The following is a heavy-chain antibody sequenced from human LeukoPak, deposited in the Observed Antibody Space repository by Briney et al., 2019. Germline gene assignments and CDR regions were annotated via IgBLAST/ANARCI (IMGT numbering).Heavy chain of an antibody. CDR3: AREGYGGNSAWDAFDI. CDR2: ISHGGST. V-gene: IGHV4-38-2*02. D-gene: IGHD4-23*01. J-gene: IGHJ3*02. CDR1: DYSITNAYY. Sequence: SETLSLTCAVSDYSITNAYYWGWIRQPPGKGLEWIGSISHGGSTHYNASLKSRVTISLEASKNQFSLRLSSVTSADTAVYYCAREGYGGNSAWDAFDIWGQGTMVTVSS.